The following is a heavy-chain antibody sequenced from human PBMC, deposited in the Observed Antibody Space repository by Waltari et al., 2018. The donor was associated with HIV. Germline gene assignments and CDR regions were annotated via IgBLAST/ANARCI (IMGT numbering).Heavy chain of an antibody. CDR2: LRVRASTM. CDR3: ARVAGRPDLDL. V-gene: IGHV3-48*04. J-gene: IGHJ5*02. D-gene: IGHD6-6*01. CDR1: RFNFSTFS. Sequence: EVQLVESGGGLAQPGGSLGLSCAASRFNFSTFSMNWVRQAPGKGLGWVAFLRVRASTMSDADSVRGRFTISRDDAKNSLYLYMGSLRADDTAVYYCARVAGRPDLDLWGQGTLVTVSS.